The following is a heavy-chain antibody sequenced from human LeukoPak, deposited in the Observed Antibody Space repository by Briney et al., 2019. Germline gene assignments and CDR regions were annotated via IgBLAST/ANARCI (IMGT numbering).Heavy chain of an antibody. Sequence: GASVKVSCKASGYTFTSYGISWVRQAPGQGLEWMGWISAYNGNTNYAQKLQGRVTMTTDTSTSTAYMELRSPRSDDTAVYYCARTKGDFWSGYSPDYWGQGTLVTVSS. V-gene: IGHV1-18*01. CDR2: ISAYNGNT. CDR3: ARTKGDFWSGYSPDY. J-gene: IGHJ4*02. CDR1: GYTFTSYG. D-gene: IGHD3-3*01.